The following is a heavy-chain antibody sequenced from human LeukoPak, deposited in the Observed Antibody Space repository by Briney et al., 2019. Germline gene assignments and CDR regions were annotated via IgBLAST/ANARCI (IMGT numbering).Heavy chain of an antibody. V-gene: IGHV4-30-2*01. CDR1: GGSISSGGYY. CDR2: IYHSGST. J-gene: IGHJ6*03. D-gene: IGHD3-16*01. CDR3: ARLPAAPFDPYYMDV. Sequence: KPSETLSLTCTVSGGSISSGGYYWSWIRQPPGKGLEWIGYIYHSGSTYYNPSLKSRVTISVDRSKNQFSLKLSSVTAADTAVYYCARLPAAPFDPYYMDVWGKGTTVTVSS.